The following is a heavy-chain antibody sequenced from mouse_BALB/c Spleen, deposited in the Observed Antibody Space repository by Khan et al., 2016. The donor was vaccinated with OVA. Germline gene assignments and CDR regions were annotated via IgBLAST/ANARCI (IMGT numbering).Heavy chain of an antibody. CDR1: RYSFTGYF. CDR2: INPYTDDT. J-gene: IGHJ1*01. V-gene: IGHV1-37*01. D-gene: IGHD1-1*01. CDR3: GLGYGTSYGYWYFDV. Sequence: MQLEESGPELVKPGTSVKISCKASRYSFTGYFMNWVKQSHGKSLEWIGRINPYTDDTFYNQKFKDKATLTVDRSSSTVHMELLGLTSEDSAVYYCGLGYGTSYGYWYFDVWGAGTTVTVSS.